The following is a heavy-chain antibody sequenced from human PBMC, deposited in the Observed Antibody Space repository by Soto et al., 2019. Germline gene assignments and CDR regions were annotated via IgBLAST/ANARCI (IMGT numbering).Heavy chain of an antibody. V-gene: IGHV3-30-3*01. Sequence: GGSLRLSCVASGFTFDTYGIHWVRQAPGKGLQWVALISYEGSNTYYADSVRGRFTISRDNSKNTLYLQMNTLRPEDTGVYYCARVTPGNNLYYFSGLDFWGQGTSVTVSS. D-gene: IGHD1-1*01. CDR3: ARVTPGNNLYYFSGLDF. CDR2: ISYEGSNT. J-gene: IGHJ6*02. CDR1: GFTFDTYG.